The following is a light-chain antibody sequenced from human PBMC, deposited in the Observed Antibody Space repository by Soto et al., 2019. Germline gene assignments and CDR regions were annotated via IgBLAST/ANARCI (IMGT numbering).Light chain of an antibody. CDR3: PQYGSSPPYT. CDR2: GSS. J-gene: IGKJ2*01. Sequence: EVVLTQSPGTLSLSPGERATLSCRGSQSINNNYLAWYQQRPGQAPRLLIYGSSDRATGIPDRFSGSGSGTDFTLNISRLEPEDFAVYYCPQYGSSPPYTFGQGTKLEI. CDR1: QSINNNY. V-gene: IGKV3-20*01.